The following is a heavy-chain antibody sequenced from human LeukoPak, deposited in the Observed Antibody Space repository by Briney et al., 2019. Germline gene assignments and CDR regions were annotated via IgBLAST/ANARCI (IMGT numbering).Heavy chain of an antibody. CDR1: GFTFSNYA. CDR3: ARAYSSSWYAGY. J-gene: IGHJ4*02. V-gene: IGHV3-30*01. Sequence: GGSLRLSCAASGFTFSNYAMHWVRQAPGEGPEWVAVAPSDGGTKQYADSVKGRFTISRDDSKSTPFLEMNTLRDEDTAVYYCARAYSSSWYAGYWGQGTLVTVSS. CDR2: APSDGGTK. D-gene: IGHD6-13*01.